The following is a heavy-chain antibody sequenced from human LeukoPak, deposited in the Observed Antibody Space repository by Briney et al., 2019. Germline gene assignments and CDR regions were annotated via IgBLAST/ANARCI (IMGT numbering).Heavy chain of an antibody. Sequence: TQSLNCTISSGSSSSGDYTWGCIGQPPKKGLEWIGYIFHTGHTSYNPSLKSRVTISVDMSKNQLSLRLTSVTAADTAVYYCARGFYGAGSHFDFWGQGTLVTVSS. CDR3: ARGFYGAGSHFDF. V-gene: IGHV4-30-2*01. CDR1: SGSSSSGDYT. CDR2: IFHTGHT. J-gene: IGHJ4*02. D-gene: IGHD3-10*01.